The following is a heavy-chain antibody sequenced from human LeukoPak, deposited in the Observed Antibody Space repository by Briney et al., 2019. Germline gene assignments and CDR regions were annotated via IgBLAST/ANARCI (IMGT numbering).Heavy chain of an antibody. D-gene: IGHD2-2*01. CDR2: IYSGGST. CDR1: GFTVSSNY. J-gene: IGHJ5*02. CDR3: ARDLQVPAANWFDP. V-gene: IGHV3-53*01. Sequence: PGGSLRLSCAASGFTVSSNYMSWIRQAPGKGLEWVSVIYSGGSTYYADSVKGRFTISRDNSQNTLYLQMSSLRAEDTAVYYCARDLQVPAANWFDPWGQGTLVTVSS.